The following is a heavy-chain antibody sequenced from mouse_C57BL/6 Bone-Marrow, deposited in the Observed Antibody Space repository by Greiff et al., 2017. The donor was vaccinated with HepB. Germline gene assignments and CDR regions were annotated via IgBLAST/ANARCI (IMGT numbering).Heavy chain of an antibody. CDR2: IYPRSGNT. CDR1: GYTFTSYG. CDR3: AREGVTTLDYYAMDY. V-gene: IGHV1-81*01. J-gene: IGHJ4*01. D-gene: IGHD1-1*01. Sequence: VQLKESGAELARPGASVKLSCKASGYTFTSYGISWVKQRPGKGLEWIGEIYPRSGNTYYTEKFKGKATLTADKSSSTAYMELRSLTSEDSAVYFCAREGVTTLDYYAMDYWGQGTSVTVSS.